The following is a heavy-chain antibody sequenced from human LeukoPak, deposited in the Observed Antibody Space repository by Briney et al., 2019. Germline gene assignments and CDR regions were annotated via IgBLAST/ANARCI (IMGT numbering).Heavy chain of an antibody. Sequence: KPSETLSLTCTVSGGSISSGSYYWSWIRQPAGKGLEWIGRIYTSGSTNYNPSLKSRVTISVDTSKNQFSLKLSSVTAADTAVYYCARDHLTRAAADPFDYWGQGTLVTVSS. CDR3: ARDHLTRAAADPFDY. D-gene: IGHD6-13*01. CDR1: GGSISSGSYY. V-gene: IGHV4-61*02. CDR2: IYTSGST. J-gene: IGHJ4*02.